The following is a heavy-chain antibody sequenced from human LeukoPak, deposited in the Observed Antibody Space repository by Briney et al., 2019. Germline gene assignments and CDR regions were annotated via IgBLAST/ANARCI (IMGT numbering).Heavy chain of an antibody. D-gene: IGHD3-10*01. J-gene: IGHJ5*02. Sequence: SETLSLTCTVSGGSISSGGYYWSWIRQHPGKGLEWTGYIYYSGSTYYNPSLKRRVTISVDTSKNQFSLKLSSVTAADTAVYYCARDVTGSGPEATYNWFDPWGQGTLVTVSS. CDR2: IYYSGST. CDR1: GGSISSGGYY. V-gene: IGHV4-31*03. CDR3: ARDVTGSGPEATYNWFDP.